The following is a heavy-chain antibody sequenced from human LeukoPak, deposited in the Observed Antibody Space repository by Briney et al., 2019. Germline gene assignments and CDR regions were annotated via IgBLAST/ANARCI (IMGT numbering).Heavy chain of an antibody. D-gene: IGHD3-10*01. J-gene: IGHJ4*02. CDR1: GFTFDDYA. Sequence: PGRSLRLSCAASGFTFDDYAMHWVRQAPGKGLEWVSGISWNSGSIGYADSVKGRFTISRDNAKDSLYLQMNSLRVEDTAVYYCARGGSNWGQGTLVTVSS. CDR3: ARGGSN. CDR2: ISWNSGSI. V-gene: IGHV3-9*01.